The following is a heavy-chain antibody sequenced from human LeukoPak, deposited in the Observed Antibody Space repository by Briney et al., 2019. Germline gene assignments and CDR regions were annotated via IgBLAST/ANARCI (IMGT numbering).Heavy chain of an antibody. CDR2: IYYSGST. Sequence: PAETLSLTCHVSGGSISSYYWSWIRQSPGKGLEWIGHIYYSGSTNYNPYLKSRVITSADTSKNQFSLKLYSVTAADTAVYFCARGDLGAGGSFRGPLDYWGQGTLVTVSS. D-gene: IGHD1-26*01. J-gene: IGHJ4*02. CDR3: ARGDLGAGGSFRGPLDY. V-gene: IGHV4-59*01. CDR1: GGSISSYY.